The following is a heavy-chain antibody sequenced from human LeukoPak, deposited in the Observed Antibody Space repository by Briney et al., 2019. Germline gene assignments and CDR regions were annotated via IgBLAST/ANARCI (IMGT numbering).Heavy chain of an antibody. CDR3: ARGVYYYDSSGYPYFDC. CDR1: GYTFTGYY. D-gene: IGHD3-22*01. J-gene: IGHJ4*02. Sequence: ASVKVSCKAPGYTFTGYYMHWVRQAPGQGLEWMGWINPNSGGTNYAQKFQGRVTMTRDTSISTAYMELSRLRSDDTAVYYCARGVYYYDSSGYPYFDCWGQGTLVTVSS. CDR2: INPNSGGT. V-gene: IGHV1-2*02.